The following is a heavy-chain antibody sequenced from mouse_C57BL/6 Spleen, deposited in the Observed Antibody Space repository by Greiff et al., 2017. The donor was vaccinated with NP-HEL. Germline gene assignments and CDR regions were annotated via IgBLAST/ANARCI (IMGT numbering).Heavy chain of an antibody. V-gene: IGHV5-9-1*02. D-gene: IGHD1-1*01. CDR2: ISSGGDYI. Sequence: EVKLMESGEGLVKPGGSLKLSYAASGFTFSSYAMSWVRQTPEKRLEWVAYISSGGDYIYYADTVKGRFTISRDNARNTLYLQMSSLKSEDTAMYYCTRDRYGSSFDYWGQGTTLTVSS. CDR1: GFTFSSYA. J-gene: IGHJ2*01. CDR3: TRDRYGSSFDY.